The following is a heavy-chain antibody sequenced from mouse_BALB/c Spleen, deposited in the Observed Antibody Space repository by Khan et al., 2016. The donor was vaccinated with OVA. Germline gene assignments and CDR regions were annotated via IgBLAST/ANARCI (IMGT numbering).Heavy chain of an antibody. D-gene: IGHD6-1*01. CDR2: INPHIGET. Sequence: VQLKESGPELVRPGASVKISCTASGYSFTGYFMNWVMQSHGKSLEWIGRINPHIGETFYNQRFKDKATLTVDESSSTAHMELRSLASEDSAVYYCTRIYRSDFDYWGQGTTPTVAS. V-gene: IGHV1-20*02. CDR3: TRIYRSDFDY. J-gene: IGHJ2*01. CDR1: GYSFTGYF.